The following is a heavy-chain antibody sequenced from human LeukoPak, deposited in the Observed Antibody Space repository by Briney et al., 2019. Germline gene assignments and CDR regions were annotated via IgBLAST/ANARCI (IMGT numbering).Heavy chain of an antibody. CDR1: GGSISSSNW. D-gene: IGHD3-10*01. CDR2: IYHSGST. V-gene: IGHV4-4*02. CDR3: ASDYGSGSYYAP. Sequence: SETLSLTCAVSGGSISSSNWWSWVRRPPGKGLEWIGEIYHSGSTNYNPSLKSRVTISVDKSKNQFSLKLSSVTAADTAVYYCASDYGSGSYYAPWGQGTLVTVSS. J-gene: IGHJ5*02.